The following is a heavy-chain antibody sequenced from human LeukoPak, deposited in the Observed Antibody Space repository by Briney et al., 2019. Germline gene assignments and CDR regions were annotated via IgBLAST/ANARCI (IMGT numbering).Heavy chain of an antibody. D-gene: IGHD3-22*01. Sequence: KPSETLSLTCTVSGGSISSSSYYWGWIRQPPGKGLEWIGSIYYSGSAYYNPSLKSRVTISVDTSKNQFSLKLSSVTAADTAVYYCARGGYYYDSSGWYSWGQGTMVTVSS. CDR3: ARGGYYYDSSGWYS. V-gene: IGHV4-39*01. CDR2: IYYSGSA. CDR1: GGSISSSSYY. J-gene: IGHJ3*01.